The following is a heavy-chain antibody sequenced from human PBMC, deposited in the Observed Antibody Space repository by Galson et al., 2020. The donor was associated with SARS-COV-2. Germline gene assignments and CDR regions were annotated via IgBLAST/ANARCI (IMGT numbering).Heavy chain of an antibody. Sequence: GESLKISCAASGFTFSSYGMHWVRQAPGKGLEWVAVIWYDGSNKYYADSVKGRFTISRDNSKNTLYLQMNSLRAEDTAVYYCARGRYDSSGFMTYYFDYWGQGTLVTVSS. CDR2: IWYDGSNK. CDR1: GFTFSSYG. V-gene: IGHV3-33*01. D-gene: IGHD3-22*01. J-gene: IGHJ4*02. CDR3: ARGRYDSSGFMTYYFDY.